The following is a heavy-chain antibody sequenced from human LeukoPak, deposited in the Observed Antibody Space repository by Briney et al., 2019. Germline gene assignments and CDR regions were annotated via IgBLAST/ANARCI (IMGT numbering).Heavy chain of an antibody. CDR3: TRNGQTYYYYGMDV. Sequence: GGSLRLSCAASGFTFSGSAMHWVRQASGKGLEWVGRIRSKANSYATAYAGSVKGRFTISRDDSKNTAYLQMNSLKTEDTAVYYCTRNGQTYYYYGMDVWGKGTTVTVSS. CDR1: GFTFSGSA. D-gene: IGHD2-8*01. J-gene: IGHJ6*04. CDR2: IRSKANSYAT. V-gene: IGHV3-73*01.